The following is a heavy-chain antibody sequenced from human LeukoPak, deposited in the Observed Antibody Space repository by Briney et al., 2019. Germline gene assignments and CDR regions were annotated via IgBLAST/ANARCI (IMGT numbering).Heavy chain of an antibody. CDR3: AREGEDVEMAN. CDR1: GGTFSSYA. V-gene: IGHV1-69*04. CDR2: IIPIFGIA. D-gene: IGHD5-24*01. Sequence: GASVKVSCKASGGTFSSYAISWVRQAPGQGLEWMGRIIPIFGIASYAQKFQGRVTITADKSTSTVYMELSSLRSEDTAVYYCAREGEDVEMANWGQGTLVTVSS. J-gene: IGHJ4*02.